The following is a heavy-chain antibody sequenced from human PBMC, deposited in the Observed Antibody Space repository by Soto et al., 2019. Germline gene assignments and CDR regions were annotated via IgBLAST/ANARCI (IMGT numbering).Heavy chain of an antibody. CDR2: MNPNSGNT. CDR3: ARVPSSGWPYFFDY. D-gene: IGHD6-19*01. J-gene: IGHJ4*02. CDR1: GYTFTSYD. Sequence: ASVKVSCKASGYTFTSYDINWVRQATGQGLEWMGWMNPNSGNTGYAQKFQGRVTMTRNTSISTAYMELSSLRAEDTAMYYCARVPSSGWPYFFDYWGLGTLVTVSS. V-gene: IGHV1-8*01.